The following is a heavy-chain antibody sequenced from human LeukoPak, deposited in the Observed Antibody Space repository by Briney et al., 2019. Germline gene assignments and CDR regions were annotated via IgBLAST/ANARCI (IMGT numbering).Heavy chain of an antibody. CDR3: ARASTDYDFWSGHNWFDP. CDR2: ISSSSSYI. D-gene: IGHD3-3*01. CDR1: GFTFSSYS. V-gene: IGHV3-21*01. Sequence: GGSLRLSCAASGFTFSSYSMNWIRQAPGKGLEWVSSISSSSSYIYYADSVEGRFTISRDNAKNSLYLQMNSLRAEDTAVYYCARASTDYDFWSGHNWFDPWGQGTLVTVSS. J-gene: IGHJ5*02.